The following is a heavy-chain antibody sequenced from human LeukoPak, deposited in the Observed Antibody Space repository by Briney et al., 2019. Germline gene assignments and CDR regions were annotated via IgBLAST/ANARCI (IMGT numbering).Heavy chain of an antibody. D-gene: IGHD2-2*01. CDR3: ARGYCSSTSCGHDVDWFDP. V-gene: IGHV1-69*05. CDR1: GGTFSSYA. J-gene: IGHJ5*02. CDR2: IIPIFGTA. Sequence: GASVKVSCKASGGTFSSYAISWVRQATGQGLEWMGGIIPIFGTANCAQKFQGRVTITTDESTSTAYMELSSLRSEDTAVYYCARGYCSSTSCGHDVDWFDPWGQGTLVTVSS.